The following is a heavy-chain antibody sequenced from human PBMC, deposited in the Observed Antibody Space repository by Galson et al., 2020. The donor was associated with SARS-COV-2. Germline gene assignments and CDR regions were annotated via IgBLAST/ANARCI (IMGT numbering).Heavy chain of an antibody. Sequence: ASVTLSCKASGRTLSSYAISLVRQAPGQGLEWMRGIIPIFGTAHYAQKFQDRNTITTDEATSTAYMELSSLRSEDTAVYYCAGPDIQLWLESKPHYYMDVWGKGTTVTVSS. J-gene: IGHJ6*03. CDR2: IIPIFGTA. CDR1: GRTLSSYA. CDR3: AGPDIQLWLESKPHYYMDV. D-gene: IGHD5-18*01. V-gene: IGHV1-69*05.